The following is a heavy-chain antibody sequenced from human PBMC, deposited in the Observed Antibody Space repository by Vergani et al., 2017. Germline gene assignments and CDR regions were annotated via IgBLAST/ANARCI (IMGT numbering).Heavy chain of an antibody. D-gene: IGHD6-6*01. V-gene: IGHV4-38-2*01. CDR2: IYRTGRT. J-gene: IGHJ6*03. CDR1: GFSIDNGYY. Sequence: QVQLQESGPGLVKPSETLSLTCAVSGFSIDNGYYWDWIRQPPGKGLEWIGSIYRTGRTHFNPSLKSRVTVSRDTAKNQFSLNLMSVTAADTAMYYCARCGSSSFVGIKNYYYYYMDVWGKGTTVTVSS. CDR3: ARCGSSSFVGIKNYYYYYMDV.